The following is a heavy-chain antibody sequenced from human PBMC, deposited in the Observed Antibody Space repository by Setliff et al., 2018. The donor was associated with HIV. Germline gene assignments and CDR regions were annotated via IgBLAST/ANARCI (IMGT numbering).Heavy chain of an antibody. CDR3: ARGADASGYFYREYFQH. CDR1: GVTFNYSF. J-gene: IGHJ1*01. CDR2: VVPTIHEA. Sequence: VASVKVSCKASGVTFNYSFITWVRQAPGQGLEWMGGVVPTIHEATYAQKFQGRVTITADESATTVYMETSGLTSEDTAIYYCARGADASGYFYREYFQHWGQGTLVTVSS. V-gene: IGHV1-69*13. D-gene: IGHD3-22*01.